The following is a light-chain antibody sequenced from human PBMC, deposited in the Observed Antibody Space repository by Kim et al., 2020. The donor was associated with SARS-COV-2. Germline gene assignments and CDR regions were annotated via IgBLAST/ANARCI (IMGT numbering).Light chain of an antibody. CDR1: QDIGDY. CDR3: LQYSTYPYT. V-gene: IGKV1-17*03. J-gene: IGKJ2*01. Sequence: SASAGDRVNITCRASQDIGDYLAWLQQRPGKVPQRLIYAVSSLQSGVSSRFSGSRSGTEFTLTISGLRPEDFATYYCLQYSTYPYTLGQGTKLEI. CDR2: AVS.